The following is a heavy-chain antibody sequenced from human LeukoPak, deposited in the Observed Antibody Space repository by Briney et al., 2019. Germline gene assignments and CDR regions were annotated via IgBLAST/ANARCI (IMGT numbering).Heavy chain of an antibody. CDR3: AREVIDWFDP. Sequence: QPGGSLRLSCAASGFTFSSYSMNWVRQAPGKGLEWVSYISSSSSTIYYADSVKGRFTISRDNAKNSLYLQMNSLRAEDTAVYYCAREVIDWFDPWGQGTLVTVSS. CDR1: GFTFSSYS. D-gene: IGHD3-22*01. V-gene: IGHV3-48*01. CDR2: ISSSSSTI. J-gene: IGHJ5*02.